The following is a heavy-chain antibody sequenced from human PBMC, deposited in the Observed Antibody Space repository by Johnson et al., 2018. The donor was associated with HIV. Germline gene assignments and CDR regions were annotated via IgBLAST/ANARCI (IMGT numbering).Heavy chain of an antibody. CDR2: ISYDGSNK. J-gene: IGHJ3*02. V-gene: IGHV3-30-3*01. CDR3: GKERRNHLVFGAFDI. D-gene: IGHD1-14*01. Sequence: QVQLVESGGGVVQPGRSLRLSCAASGFTFSSYAMHWVRQAPGKGLEWVAIISYDGSNKYYADSVKGRFTISRDNSKNTLYLQINSLRAEDTAVYYCGKERRNHLVFGAFDIWGQGTMVTVSS. CDR1: GFTFSSYA.